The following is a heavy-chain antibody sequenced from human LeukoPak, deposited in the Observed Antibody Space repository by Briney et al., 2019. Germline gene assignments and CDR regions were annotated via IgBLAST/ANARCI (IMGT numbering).Heavy chain of an antibody. CDR2: ISGSGGST. J-gene: IGHJ6*03. CDR1: GFTFSSYA. Sequence: GGSLRLSCAASGFTFSSYAMSWVRQAPGKGLEWVSAISGSGGSTYYADSVKGRFTISRDNSNNTLYLQMNSLRAEDTAVYYCAKDKTPSPDYYYYYMDVWGKGTTVTVSS. V-gene: IGHV3-23*01. CDR3: AKDKTPSPDYYYYYMDV.